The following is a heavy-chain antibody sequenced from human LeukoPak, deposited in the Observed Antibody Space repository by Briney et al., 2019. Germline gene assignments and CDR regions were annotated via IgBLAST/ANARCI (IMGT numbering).Heavy chain of an antibody. CDR1: GGTFSSYA. J-gene: IGHJ4*02. V-gene: IGHV1-69*04. CDR2: IIPILGIA. Sequence: SVKVSCKASGGTFSSYAINWVRQAPGQGLEWMGRIIPILGIANYAQKFQGRVTITADKSTSTAYMELSSLRSEDTAVYYCARNSPDSSGYYYGLFDYWGQGTLVTVSS. D-gene: IGHD3-22*01. CDR3: ARNSPDSSGYYYGLFDY.